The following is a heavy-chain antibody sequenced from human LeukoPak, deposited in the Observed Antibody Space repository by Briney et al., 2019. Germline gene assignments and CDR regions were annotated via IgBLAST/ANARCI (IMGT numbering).Heavy chain of an antibody. Sequence: SETLSLTCTVSGDSISSYYWSWIRQPPGKGLEWIGYIYYSGSTNYNPSLKSRVTISVDTSKNQFSLKLSSVTAADTAVYYCARYDYGDSKFDPWGQGTLVTVSS. J-gene: IGHJ5*02. CDR1: GDSISSYY. V-gene: IGHV4-59*01. CDR3: ARYDYGDSKFDP. D-gene: IGHD4-17*01. CDR2: IYYSGST.